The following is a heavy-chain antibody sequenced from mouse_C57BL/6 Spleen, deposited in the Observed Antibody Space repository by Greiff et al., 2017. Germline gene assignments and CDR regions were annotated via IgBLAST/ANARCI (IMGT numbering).Heavy chain of an antibody. V-gene: IGHV1-54*01. J-gene: IGHJ4*01. Sequence: VKLMESGAVLVRPGTSVKVSCKASGYAFTNYLIEWVKQRPGQGLEWIGVINPGSGGTNYNEKFKGKATLTADKSSSTAYMQLSSLTSEDSAVYFCARYGNYGMDYWGQGTSVTVSS. D-gene: IGHD1-1*01. CDR2: INPGSGGT. CDR3: ARYGNYGMDY. CDR1: GYAFTNYL.